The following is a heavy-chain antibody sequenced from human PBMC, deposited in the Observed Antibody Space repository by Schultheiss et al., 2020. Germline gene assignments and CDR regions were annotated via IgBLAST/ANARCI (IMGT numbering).Heavy chain of an antibody. CDR2: LYGGGGK. V-gene: IGHV3-NL1*01. Sequence: GGSLRLSCAASGFTFSSYGMHWVRQAPGKGLEWVSILYGGGGKYYADSVKGRFAISRDNAKNSLYLQMNSLRAEDTALYYCAKDRIAAALDYWGQGTLVTVSS. CDR1: GFTFSSYG. CDR3: AKDRIAAALDY. J-gene: IGHJ4*02. D-gene: IGHD6-13*01.